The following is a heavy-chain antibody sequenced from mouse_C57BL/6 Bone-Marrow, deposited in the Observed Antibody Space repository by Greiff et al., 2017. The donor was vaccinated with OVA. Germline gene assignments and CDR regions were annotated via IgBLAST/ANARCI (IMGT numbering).Heavy chain of an antibody. J-gene: IGHJ2*01. V-gene: IGHV1-55*01. CDR2: IHPGSGST. CDR1: GYTFTSYW. CDR3: ARYSVVGYYFDY. D-gene: IGHD1-1*01. Sequence: VQLQQPGAELVKPGASVKMSCKASGYTFTSYWITWVKQRPGQGLEWIGDIHPGSGSTNYNEKFKSKATLTVDTSSSTAYMQLSSLPSEDSAVYYCARYSVVGYYFDYWGQGATLTVSS.